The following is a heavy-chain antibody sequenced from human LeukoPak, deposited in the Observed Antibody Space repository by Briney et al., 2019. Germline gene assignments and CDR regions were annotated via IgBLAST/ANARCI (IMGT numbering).Heavy chain of an antibody. Sequence: ASVKVSCKASGGTSSSYAISWVRQAPGQGLEWMGGIIPIFGTANYAQKFQGRVTITADKSTSTAYMELSSLRSEDTAVYYCARDSRDANFDYWGQGTLVTVSS. CDR1: GGTSSSYA. D-gene: IGHD2-2*01. CDR2: IIPIFGTA. J-gene: IGHJ4*02. CDR3: ARDSRDANFDY. V-gene: IGHV1-69*06.